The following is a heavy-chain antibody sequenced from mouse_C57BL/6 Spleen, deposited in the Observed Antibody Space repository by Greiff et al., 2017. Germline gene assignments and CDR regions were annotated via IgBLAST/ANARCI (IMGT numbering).Heavy chain of an antibody. V-gene: IGHV7-3*01. D-gene: IGHD1-2*01. Sequence: EVQLVESGGGLVQPGGSLSLSCAASGFTFTDYYMSWVRQPPGTALEWLGFIRNKANGYTTEYSASVKGRFTISRDNSQSILYLQMNALRAEDSATYYCARYRDYDGSWFAYWGQGTLVTVSA. CDR2: IRNKANGYTT. CDR3: ARYRDYDGSWFAY. CDR1: GFTFTDYY. J-gene: IGHJ3*01.